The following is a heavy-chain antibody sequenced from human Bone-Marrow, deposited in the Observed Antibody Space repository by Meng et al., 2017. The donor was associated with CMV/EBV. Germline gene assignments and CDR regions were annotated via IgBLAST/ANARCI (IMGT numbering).Heavy chain of an antibody. Sequence: GTFSIYAISWVRQAPGQGLEWMGGIVPFFGAANYAQKFQGRITITTDEFTTTAYMELSSLRSEDTAVYYCASSYYYDSSGYVYFDFWGQGTLVTVSS. V-gene: IGHV1-69*05. J-gene: IGHJ4*02. CDR3: ASSYYYDSSGYVYFDF. CDR2: IVPFFGAA. D-gene: IGHD3-22*01. CDR1: GTFSIYA.